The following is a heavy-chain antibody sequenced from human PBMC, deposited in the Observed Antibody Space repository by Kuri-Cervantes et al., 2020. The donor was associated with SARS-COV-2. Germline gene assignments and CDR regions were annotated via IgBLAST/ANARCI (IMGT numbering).Heavy chain of an antibody. CDR1: GFTFSSYW. Sequence: GGSLRLSCVASGFTFSSYWMHWVRQAPGKGLVWVSRINSDGSSTSYADSVKGRFTISRDNAKNTLYLQMNSLRAEDTAVYYCARGYDSSGYSLDYWGQGTLVTVSS. J-gene: IGHJ4*02. D-gene: IGHD3-22*01. CDR3: ARGYDSSGYSLDY. V-gene: IGHV3-74*01. CDR2: INSDGSST.